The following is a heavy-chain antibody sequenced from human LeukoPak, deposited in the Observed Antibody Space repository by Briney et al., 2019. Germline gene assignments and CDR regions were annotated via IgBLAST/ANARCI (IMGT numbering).Heavy chain of an antibody. D-gene: IGHD3-10*01. CDR3: AHSPLHYSGSGSFLY. Sequence: SSPTLANPTTPPAVTCSFSGFYLSWRGERVDWALQPPGKPLECRGPIYSDGNKRYTPSLKDTHTITKDTSKNQVVLTMTNMDPVDTATYYCAHSPLHYSGSGSFLYWGQGTLVTVSS. CDR1: GFYLSWRGER. J-gene: IGHJ4*02. V-gene: IGHV2-5*02. CDR2: IYSDGNK.